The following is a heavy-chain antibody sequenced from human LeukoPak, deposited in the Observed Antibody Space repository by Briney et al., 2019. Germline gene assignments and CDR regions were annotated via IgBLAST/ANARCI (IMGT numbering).Heavy chain of an antibody. CDR1: EFTFSSYE. J-gene: IGHJ5*02. D-gene: IGHD3-9*01. CDR3: ARAPTKFRRDWFDP. V-gene: IGHV3-48*03. CDR2: ISSSGSTI. Sequence: PGGSLRLSCAASEFTFSSYEMNWICQAPGKGLEWVSYISSSGSTIYYADSVKGRFTISRDNAKNSLYLQMNNLRVEDTAVYYCARAPTKFRRDWFDPWGQGTLVTVSS.